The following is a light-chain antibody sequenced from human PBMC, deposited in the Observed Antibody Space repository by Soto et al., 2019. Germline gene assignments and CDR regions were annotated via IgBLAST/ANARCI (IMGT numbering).Light chain of an antibody. CDR1: SSDVGGSNY. Sequence: QSALTQPASVSGSPGQSITISCAGTSSDVGGSNYVSWYQQHPGKAPKLMIYDVYNRPSGISNRFSGSKSVNTASLTISGLQAEDEADYYCRSHSSSGTLEVFGAGTKVTVL. J-gene: IGLJ2*01. CDR2: DVY. CDR3: RSHSSSGTLEV. V-gene: IGLV2-14*03.